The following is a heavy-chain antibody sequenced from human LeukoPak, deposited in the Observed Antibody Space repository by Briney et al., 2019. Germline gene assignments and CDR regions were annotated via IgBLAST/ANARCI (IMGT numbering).Heavy chain of an antibody. D-gene: IGHD3-22*01. J-gene: IGHJ4*02. CDR2: INSDGSST. CDR1: GFTFSSYW. CDR3: AREGPDSSGYYSDY. V-gene: IGHV3-74*01. Sequence: PGGSLRLSCAASGFTFSSYWMHWVRQAPGKGLVWDSRINSDGSSTAYADSVKGRFTISRDNAKNTLYLHMNSLRDEDTAVYYCAREGPDSSGYYSDYWGQGTLVTVSS.